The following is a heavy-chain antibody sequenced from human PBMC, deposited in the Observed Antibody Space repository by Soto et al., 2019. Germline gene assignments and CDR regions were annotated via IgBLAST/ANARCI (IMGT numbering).Heavy chain of an antibody. CDR2: MNPNSGNT. Sequence: GAPAEVSCEASGDTFKSSDIDWARQSNGQGLEWMGWMNPNSGNTGYAQKFQGRVTITRNTSISTAYMELSSLRSEDTAVYYCARSSVLIWLGELFSWGQGTLVTVSS. D-gene: IGHD3-10*01. CDR1: GDTFKSSD. V-gene: IGHV1-8*01. J-gene: IGHJ5*02. CDR3: ARSSVLIWLGELFS.